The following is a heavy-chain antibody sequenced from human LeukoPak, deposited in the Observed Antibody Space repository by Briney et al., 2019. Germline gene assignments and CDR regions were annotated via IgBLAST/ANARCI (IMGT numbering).Heavy chain of an antibody. Sequence: ETLSLTCAVYGGSFSGYYWSWIRQPPGKGLEWIGEINHSGSTNYNPSLKSRVTISVDTSKNQFSLKLSSVTAADTAVYYCARTQGDDSSGYGPDYWGQGTLVTVSS. CDR2: INHSGST. V-gene: IGHV4-34*01. D-gene: IGHD3-22*01. CDR3: ARTQGDDSSGYGPDY. J-gene: IGHJ4*02. CDR1: GGSFSGYY.